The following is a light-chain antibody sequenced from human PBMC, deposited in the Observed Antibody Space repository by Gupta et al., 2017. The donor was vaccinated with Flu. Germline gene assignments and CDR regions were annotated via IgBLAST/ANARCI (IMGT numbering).Light chain of an antibody. CDR3: SSYTSSSTLL. Sequence: QSALTQPASVSGSPGQSITTSCTVTSSDVGTYNYDSWYQHHPGKAPKLMIYEVSSRPPGVSNRFSGSKSGNTASLTISGLQAEDGADYYCSSYTSSSTLLFGGGTKLTVL. V-gene: IGLV2-14*01. CDR1: SSDVGTYNY. CDR2: EVS. J-gene: IGLJ2*01.